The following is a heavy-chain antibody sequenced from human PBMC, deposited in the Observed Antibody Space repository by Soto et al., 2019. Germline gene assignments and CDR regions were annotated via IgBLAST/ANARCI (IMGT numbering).Heavy chain of an antibody. J-gene: IGHJ3*02. V-gene: IGHV3-7*01. CDR1: GFTFSSYW. CDR2: IKQDGSEK. Sequence: EVQLVESGGGLVQPGGSLRLSCAASGFTFSSYWMSWVRQAPGMGLEWVANIKQDGSEKYYVDSVKGRLTISRDNAKNSLYLQMNSLRAEDTAVYYCARDILTDWAFDIWGQGTMVTVSS. CDR3: ARDILTDWAFDI. D-gene: IGHD3-9*01.